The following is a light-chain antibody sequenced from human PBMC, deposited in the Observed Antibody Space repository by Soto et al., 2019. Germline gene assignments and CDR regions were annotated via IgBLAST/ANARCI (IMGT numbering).Light chain of an antibody. Sequence: QSVLTQPPSVSGAPGQRVTISCTGSSSNIGAGYDVHWYQQLPGTAPKLLIYGNSNRPSGVPDRFSGSKSGTSASLAITGLQAEDEADYYCQSYDSRLSGWVFGGGTKL. J-gene: IGLJ3*02. V-gene: IGLV1-40*01. CDR1: SSNIGAGYD. CDR3: QSYDSRLSGWV. CDR2: GNS.